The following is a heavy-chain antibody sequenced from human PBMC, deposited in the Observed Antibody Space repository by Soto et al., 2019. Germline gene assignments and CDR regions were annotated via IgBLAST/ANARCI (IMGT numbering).Heavy chain of an antibody. D-gene: IGHD3-9*01. V-gene: IGHV1-18*01. CDR1: GYTFTSYG. J-gene: IGHJ6*03. Sequence: QVQLVQSGAEVKKPGASVQVSCKASGYTFTSYGISWVRQAPGQGLEWMGWISAYNGNTNYAQKLQGRVTMTTDTSTSTAYMELRSLRSDDTAVYYCARSPNTYDILTGYQPVYYYMDVWGKGTTVTVSS. CDR2: ISAYNGNT. CDR3: ARSPNTYDILTGYQPVYYYMDV.